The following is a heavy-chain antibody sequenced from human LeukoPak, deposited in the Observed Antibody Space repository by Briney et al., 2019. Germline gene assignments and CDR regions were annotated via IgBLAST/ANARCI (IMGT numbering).Heavy chain of an antibody. Sequence: GGSLRLSCAASGFTFSNYDMQWVRQTIGKGLEWVSAIGVAGDTHYADSVKGRFTVSREDAKNPLYLQMNSLRAGDTAVYYCARDPSGRGMDVWGQGTTVTVSS. J-gene: IGHJ6*02. D-gene: IGHD6-19*01. CDR1: GFTFSNYD. V-gene: IGHV3-13*01. CDR3: ARDPSGRGMDV. CDR2: IGVAGDT.